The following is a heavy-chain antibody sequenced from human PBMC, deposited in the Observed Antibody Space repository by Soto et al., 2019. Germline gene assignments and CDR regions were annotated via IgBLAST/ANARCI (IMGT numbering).Heavy chain of an antibody. J-gene: IGHJ5*02. CDR3: ASGGLHLGELSSMLNWFDP. V-gene: IGHV3-21*01. CDR1: GFTFSSYS. D-gene: IGHD3-16*02. CDR2: ISSSSNYI. Sequence: GGSLRLSCAASGFTFSSYSMNWVRQAPGKGLEWVSSISSSSNYIYYADSVKGRFTISRDNAKNSLFLQMNSLRAEDTAVYYCASGGLHLGELSSMLNWFDPWGQGTLVTVSS.